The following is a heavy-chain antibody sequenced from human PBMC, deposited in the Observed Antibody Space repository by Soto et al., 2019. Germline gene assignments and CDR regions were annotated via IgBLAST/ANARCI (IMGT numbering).Heavy chain of an antibody. CDR1: GGTFSSYA. CDR3: ARHGPAAGYYYGMDV. J-gene: IGHJ6*02. CDR2: IIPIFGTA. V-gene: IGHV1-69*12. D-gene: IGHD2-2*01. Sequence: QVQLVQSGAEVKKPGSSVKVSCKASGGTFSSYAISWVRQAPGQGLEWMGGIIPIFGTANYAQKFQGRATLTAAESTGTAYMQRSSLSSEDTAVYYCARHGPAAGYYYGMDVWGQGTTVTVSS.